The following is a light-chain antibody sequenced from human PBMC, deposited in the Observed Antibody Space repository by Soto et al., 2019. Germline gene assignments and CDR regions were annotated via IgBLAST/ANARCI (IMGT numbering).Light chain of an antibody. CDR3: QQYNNWMT. CDR1: QSVSSN. J-gene: IGKJ3*01. CDR2: GAS. V-gene: IGKV3D-15*01. Sequence: EIVLTQSPATLSVSPGERATLSCRASQSVSSNLAWYQQKPGQAPRLLIYGASTRATGIPARFSGSRSGTEFTHTISSLQYEDIEVYYCQQYNNWMTFGPGTKVDIK.